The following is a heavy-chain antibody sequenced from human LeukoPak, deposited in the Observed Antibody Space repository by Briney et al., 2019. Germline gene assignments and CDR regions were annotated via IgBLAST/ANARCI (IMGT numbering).Heavy chain of an antibody. CDR1: GGSISSYY. J-gene: IGHJ4*02. CDR2: IYYSGST. D-gene: IGHD4/OR15-4a*01. CDR3: ARELQGGALDY. V-gene: IGHV4-59*01. Sequence: SETLSLTCTVSGGSISSYYWSWIRRPPGKGLEWIGYIYYSGSTNYNPSLKSRVTISVDTSKNQFSLKLSSVTAADTAVYYCARELQGGALDYWGQGTLVTASS.